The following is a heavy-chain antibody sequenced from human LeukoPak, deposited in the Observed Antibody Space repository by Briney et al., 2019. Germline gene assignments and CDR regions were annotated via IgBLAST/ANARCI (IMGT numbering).Heavy chain of an antibody. D-gene: IGHD3-22*01. Sequence: SQTLSLTCTVSGGSISSGSYYWSWIRQPAGKGLEWIGRIYTSGSTNYNPSLKSRVTMSVDTSKNQFSLKLSSVTAADTAVYYCARDGDIDSGYYPYYFDYWGQGTLVTVSS. CDR2: IYTSGST. J-gene: IGHJ4*02. CDR3: ARDGDIDSGYYPYYFDY. CDR1: GGSISSGSYY. V-gene: IGHV4-61*02.